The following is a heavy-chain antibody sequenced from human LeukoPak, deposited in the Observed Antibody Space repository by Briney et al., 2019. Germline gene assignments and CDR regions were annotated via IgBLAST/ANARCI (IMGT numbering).Heavy chain of an antibody. CDR2: INWNGGST. V-gene: IGHV3-20*04. CDR3: ARINGSGSYYMTPLDY. Sequence: GGSQRLSWAASGFTVDDYGMSWVRQAPGKGLESVFGINWNGGSTGYADSVKGRFTISRDNANNSLYLQMNSLRAEDTALYYSARINGSGSYYMTPLDYWGQGTLVTVSS. CDR1: GFTVDDYG. J-gene: IGHJ4*02. D-gene: IGHD3-10*01.